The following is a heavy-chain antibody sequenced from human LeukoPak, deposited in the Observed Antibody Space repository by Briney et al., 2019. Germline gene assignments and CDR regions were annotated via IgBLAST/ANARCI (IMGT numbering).Heavy chain of an antibody. Sequence: ASVKVSCEASGYTFTGYYMHWVRQAPGQGLEWMGIITPSGGSTSYAQKFQGRVTMTRDMSTSTVYMDLSSLRSEDTAVYYCARDRYASGSYYNPNNCFDPWGQGTLVTVSS. J-gene: IGHJ5*02. V-gene: IGHV1-46*01. D-gene: IGHD3-10*01. CDR1: GYTFTGYY. CDR3: ARDRYASGSYYNPNNCFDP. CDR2: ITPSGGST.